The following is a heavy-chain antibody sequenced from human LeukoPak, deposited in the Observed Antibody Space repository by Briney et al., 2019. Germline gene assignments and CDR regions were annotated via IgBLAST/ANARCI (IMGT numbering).Heavy chain of an antibody. Sequence: GGTLRLSCAVSGSTFRNYGMSWVRQAPGKGLEWVSSINNSGGATYYADSVKGRFTISRDNSKNTLYLQMNSLRVEDTAVYYCAKDLFALDDSSGYYYLGYWGQGTLVTVSS. CDR1: GSTFRNYG. D-gene: IGHD3-22*01. CDR2: INNSGGAT. CDR3: AKDLFALDDSSGYYYLGY. J-gene: IGHJ4*02. V-gene: IGHV3-23*01.